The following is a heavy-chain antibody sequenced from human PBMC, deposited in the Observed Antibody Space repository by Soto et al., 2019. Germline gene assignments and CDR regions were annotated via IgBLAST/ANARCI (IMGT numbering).Heavy chain of an antibody. V-gene: IGHV4-34*01. Sequence: SETLSLTCAVYGGSFSGYYWSWIRQPPGKGLEWIGEINHSGSTNYNPSLKSRVTISVDTSKNQFSLKLSSVTAADTAVYYCARDPNIVVVVAARGFDPWGQGTLVTVSS. CDR1: GGSFSGYY. D-gene: IGHD2-15*01. CDR2: INHSGST. CDR3: ARDPNIVVVVAARGFDP. J-gene: IGHJ5*02.